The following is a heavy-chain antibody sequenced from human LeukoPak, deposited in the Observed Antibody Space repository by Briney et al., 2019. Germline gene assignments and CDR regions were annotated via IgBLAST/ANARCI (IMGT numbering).Heavy chain of an antibody. J-gene: IGHJ3*02. V-gene: IGHV4-59*08. CDR2: IYYSGST. Sequence: SETLSLTCTVSGGSISSYYWSWIRQPPGKGLEWIGYIYYSGSTNYNPSLKSRVTISVDTSKNQFSLKLSSVTAADTAVYYCARRGVRGVITFDIWGQGTMVTVSS. D-gene: IGHD3-10*01. CDR1: GGSISSYY. CDR3: ARRGVRGVITFDI.